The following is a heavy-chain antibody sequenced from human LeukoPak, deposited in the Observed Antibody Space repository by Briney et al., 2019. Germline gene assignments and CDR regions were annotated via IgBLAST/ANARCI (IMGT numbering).Heavy chain of an antibody. Sequence: VASVKVSCKASGYRFTNYAMNWVRQAPGPGLEWMGWIHPSTGNPAYAQGFTGRFVFSLDTSVSTTYLHISSLRAEDTAVYFCARAFQSLGGLSLPDYWGQGTLVTVSS. D-gene: IGHD3-16*02. V-gene: IGHV7-4-1*02. CDR2: IHPSTGNP. CDR1: GYRFTNYA. J-gene: IGHJ4*02. CDR3: ARAFQSLGGLSLPDY.